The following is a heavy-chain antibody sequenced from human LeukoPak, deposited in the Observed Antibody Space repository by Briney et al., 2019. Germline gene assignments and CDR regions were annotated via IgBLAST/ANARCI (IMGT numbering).Heavy chain of an antibody. CDR1: GFTFSSYD. V-gene: IGHV3-23*01. D-gene: IGHD3-10*01. CDR2: ISSSGGII. CDR3: AKPYNPGSGSYDY. Sequence: GGSLRLSCAASGFTFSSYDMSWVRQAPGKGLEWVSVISSSGGIIYYADSVRGRFTISRDNSTNTLYLQMNSLRAEDTAVYYCAKPYNPGSGSYDYWGQGTLVTVSS. J-gene: IGHJ4*02.